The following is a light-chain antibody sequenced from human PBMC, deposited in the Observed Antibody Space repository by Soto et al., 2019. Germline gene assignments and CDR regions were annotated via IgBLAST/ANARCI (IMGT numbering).Light chain of an antibody. J-gene: IGKJ1*01. Sequence: DIQMTQSPSSLSASVGDRVTITCRPSQSISTFLNWYQQKPGTAPKLLMHATSILQSGVPSRFSGSGSATEFTLTISSLQPEDFATYYCQQSYSSTWTFGQGTKVEIK. CDR2: ATS. V-gene: IGKV1-39*01. CDR1: QSISTF. CDR3: QQSYSSTWT.